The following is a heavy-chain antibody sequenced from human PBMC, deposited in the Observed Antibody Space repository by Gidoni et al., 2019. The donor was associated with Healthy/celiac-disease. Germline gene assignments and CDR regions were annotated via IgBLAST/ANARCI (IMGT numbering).Heavy chain of an antibody. CDR1: GFTFSSYA. Sequence: EVQLLESGGGLVQPGGSLRLSCPASGFTFSSYAMSWVRQAPGKGLEWVSAISGSGGSTYYADSVKGRFTISRDNSKNTLYLQMNSLRAEDTAVYYCAKDKGGTAMVKRSYAFDIWGQGTMVTVSS. CDR2: ISGSGGST. CDR3: AKDKGGTAMVKRSYAFDI. J-gene: IGHJ3*02. V-gene: IGHV3-23*01. D-gene: IGHD5-18*01.